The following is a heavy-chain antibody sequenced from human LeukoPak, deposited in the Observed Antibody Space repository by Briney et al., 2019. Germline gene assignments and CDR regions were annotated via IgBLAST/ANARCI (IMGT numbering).Heavy chain of an antibody. J-gene: IGHJ4*02. CDR1: GGSISSNY. D-gene: IGHD6-19*01. V-gene: IGHV4-59*01. CDR3: ARGYRLVDY. CDR2: IYYSGST. Sequence: SETLSLTCTVSGGSISSNYWSWIRQPPGKGLEWIGYIYYSGSTNYYPSLKSRVTISVDTSKNQVSLKLTSVTAADTAVYYCARGYRLVDYWGQGTLVTVSS.